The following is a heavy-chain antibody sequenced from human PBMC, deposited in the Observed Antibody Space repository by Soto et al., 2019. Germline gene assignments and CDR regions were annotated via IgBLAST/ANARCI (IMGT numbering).Heavy chain of an antibody. J-gene: IGHJ4*02. Sequence: EVQLLESGGGLVQPGGSLRLSCAASGFTFSSYAMTWVRQAPGKGLEWVSAISGSGGTTYYADSVKGRFTISRDNSKNTLYLQMNRLRAEDTAVYYCAKEASGGSCWGYWGQGTLITVSS. V-gene: IGHV3-23*01. CDR2: ISGSGGTT. CDR3: AKEASGGSCWGY. D-gene: IGHD2-15*01. CDR1: GFTFSSYA.